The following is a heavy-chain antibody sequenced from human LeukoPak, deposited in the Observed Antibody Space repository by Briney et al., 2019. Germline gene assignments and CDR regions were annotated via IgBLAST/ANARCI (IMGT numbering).Heavy chain of an antibody. J-gene: IGHJ4*02. Sequence: PGRSLRLSCAASGFTFDDYAMHWVRHAPGKGLEWVSGISWNSGSIGYADSVKGRFTISRDNAKNSLYLQMNSLRAEDTALYYCAKDISRWFGEGLGYWGQGTLVTVSS. CDR3: AKDISRWFGEGLGY. V-gene: IGHV3-9*01. CDR2: ISWNSGSI. CDR1: GFTFDDYA. D-gene: IGHD3-10*01.